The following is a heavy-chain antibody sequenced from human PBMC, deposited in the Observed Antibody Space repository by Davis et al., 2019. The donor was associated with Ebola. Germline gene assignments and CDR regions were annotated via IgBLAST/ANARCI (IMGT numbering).Heavy chain of an antibody. CDR3: ARVPRFLEWLFGEIFDY. V-gene: IGHV1-3*01. CDR1: GYTFTSYA. J-gene: IGHJ4*02. Sequence: ASVKVSCKASGYTFTSYAMHWVRQAPGQRLEWMGWINAGNGNTKYSQKLQGRVTMTTDTSTSTAYMELRSLRSDDTAVYYCARVPRFLEWLFGEIFDYWGQGTLVTVSS. CDR2: INAGNGNT. D-gene: IGHD3-3*01.